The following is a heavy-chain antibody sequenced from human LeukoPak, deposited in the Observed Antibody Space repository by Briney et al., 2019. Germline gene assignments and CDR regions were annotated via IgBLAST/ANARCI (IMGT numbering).Heavy chain of an antibody. J-gene: IGHJ4*02. V-gene: IGHV3-71*01. CDR2: IRSKAYGGTT. Sequence: GGSLRLSCAASGFTFSDYYMSWVRQAPGKGLEWVGFIRSKAYGGTTEYAASVKGRFTISRDDSKSIAYLQMNSLKTEDTAVYYCLLTDIVVVPAAMGGDYFDYWGQGTLVTVSS. D-gene: IGHD2-2*01. CDR3: LLTDIVVVPAAMGGDYFDY. CDR1: GFTFSDYY.